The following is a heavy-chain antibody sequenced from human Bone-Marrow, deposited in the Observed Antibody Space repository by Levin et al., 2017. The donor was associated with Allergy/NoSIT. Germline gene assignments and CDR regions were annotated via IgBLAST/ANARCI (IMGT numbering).Heavy chain of an antibody. CDR3: VRADSTDWDFDY. V-gene: IGHV3-48*01. CDR1: GFPFSTYS. J-gene: IGHJ4*02. D-gene: IGHD6-19*01. Sequence: PGGSLRLSCAASGFPFSTYSMNWVRQPPGRGLEWVSYIDKTSENEYYAASVRGRFSISRDNVKNSVSLQMESRRAEDSAVYYCVRADSTDWDFDYWGQGSLVTVSS. CDR2: IDKTSENE.